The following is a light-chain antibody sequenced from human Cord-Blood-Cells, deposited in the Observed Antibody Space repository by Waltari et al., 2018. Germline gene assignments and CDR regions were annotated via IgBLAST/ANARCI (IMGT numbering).Light chain of an antibody. V-gene: IGLV2-14*03. Sequence: QSALTQPPPVSGSPGQSITISCTGTSRDVCGYTYLSLYQQHPGKAPKLMMYDVSNRPSGVSNRFSCSKSGNTASLTISGLQAEDEADYYCSSYTSSSTLVVGTGTKVTVL. J-gene: IGLJ1*01. CDR1: SRDVCGYTY. CDR2: DVS. CDR3: SSYTSSSTLV.